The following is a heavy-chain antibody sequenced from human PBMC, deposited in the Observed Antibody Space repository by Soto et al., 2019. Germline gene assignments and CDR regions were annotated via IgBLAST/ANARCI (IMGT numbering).Heavy chain of an antibody. CDR2: MYTGGST. CDR3: ATRITVFGLLIPPFDP. V-gene: IGHV4-4*07. D-gene: IGHD3-3*01. J-gene: IGHJ5*02. Sequence: SETLSLTCTVSGGSISNYYWTWIRQPAGKGLEWIGRMYTGGSTNYNPSLKSRVTMSVDTSKNQFSLRLSSVTAADTAIYYCATRITVFGLLIPPFDPWGQGTQVTVSS. CDR1: GGSISNYY.